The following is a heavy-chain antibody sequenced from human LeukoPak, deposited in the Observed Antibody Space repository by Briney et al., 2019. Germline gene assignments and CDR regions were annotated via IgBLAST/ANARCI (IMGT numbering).Heavy chain of an antibody. CDR1: GGSISSSNW. CDR3: ARDDWVAAAGYYYYGMDV. D-gene: IGHD6-13*01. J-gene: IGHJ6*02. CDR2: IYHSGST. Sequence: SETLSLTCAVSGGSISSSNWWSWVRQPPGKGLEWIGEIYHSGSTNYNPSLKSRVTISVDKSKNRFSLKLSSVTAADTAVYYCARDDWVAAAGYYYYGMDVWGQGTTVTVSS. V-gene: IGHV4-4*02.